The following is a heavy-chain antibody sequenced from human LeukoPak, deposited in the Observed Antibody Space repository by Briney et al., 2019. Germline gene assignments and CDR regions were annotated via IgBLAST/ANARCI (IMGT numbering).Heavy chain of an antibody. V-gene: IGHV4-30-4*01. CDR1: GGSISSGDYY. J-gene: IGHJ3*02. CDR2: INHSGST. CDR3: ARALLHAFDI. Sequence: SQTLSLTCTVSGGSISSGDYYWSWIRPPPGKGLEWIGEINHSGSTNYNPSLKSRVTISVDTSKNQFSLKLSSVTAADTAVYYCARALLHAFDIWGQGTMVTVSS.